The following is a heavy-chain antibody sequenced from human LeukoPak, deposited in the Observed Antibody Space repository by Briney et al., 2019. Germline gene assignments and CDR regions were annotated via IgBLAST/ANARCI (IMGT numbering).Heavy chain of an antibody. J-gene: IGHJ4*02. D-gene: IGHD6-13*01. Sequence: PGESLRLSCAASGFTFSSYAMSWVRQAPGKGLEWVSCITCSDGTTYNADSVKGRFTISRDNSKNTLYLQMNSLRLEDTAVYYCAKGPDMVRPGYFDFWGQGTLVTVSS. CDR3: AKGPDMVRPGYFDF. V-gene: IGHV3-23*01. CDR1: GFTFSSYA. CDR2: ITCSDGTT.